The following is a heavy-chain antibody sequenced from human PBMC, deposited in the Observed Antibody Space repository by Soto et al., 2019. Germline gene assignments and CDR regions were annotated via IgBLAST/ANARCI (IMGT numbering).Heavy chain of an antibody. CDR3: ARTAPMDAGDKYYYDF. CDR2: IIPFFGTA. V-gene: IGHV1-69*01. CDR1: GGTFSTFG. D-gene: IGHD3-16*01. J-gene: IGHJ4*02. Sequence: QVQLVQSGAEVKKTESSVKVSCKTSGGTFSTFGISWVRQAPGQGLEWMGGIIPFFGTAEYSQKFEDRITITADESTNTVYMDLRSLTSEDTAIYYCARTAPMDAGDKYYYDFWGQGALVTVSS.